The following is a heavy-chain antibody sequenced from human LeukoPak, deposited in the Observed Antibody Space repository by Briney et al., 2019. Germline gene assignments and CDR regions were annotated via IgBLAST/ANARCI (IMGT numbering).Heavy chain of an antibody. CDR1: GYIFTDYF. CDR2: MSPHSGNT. CDR3: ARQNNWNCDY. V-gene: IGHV1-8*02. D-gene: IGHD1-7*01. J-gene: IGHJ4*02. Sequence: GASVKVSCKASGYIFTDYFINWVRQATGQGLEWLGWMSPHSGNTGYAQNSQGRVTMTRNTSISTAYMELSSLRSEDTAVYYCARQNNWNCDYWGQGTLVTVSS.